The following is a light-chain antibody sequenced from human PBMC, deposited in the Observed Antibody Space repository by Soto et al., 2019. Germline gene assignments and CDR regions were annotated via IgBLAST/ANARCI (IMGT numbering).Light chain of an antibody. CDR1: SSDVGSYNL. Sequence: QSALTQPASVSGSPGQSITISCTGTSSDVGSYNLVSWYQQHPGKAPKLMIYEVSKRPSRVSNRFPGSKSGNTASLTISGLQAEDAAAFYCCPFGGTLGVFGTGPNVTLL. J-gene: IGLJ1*01. CDR3: CPFGGTLGV. V-gene: IGLV2-23*02. CDR2: EVS.